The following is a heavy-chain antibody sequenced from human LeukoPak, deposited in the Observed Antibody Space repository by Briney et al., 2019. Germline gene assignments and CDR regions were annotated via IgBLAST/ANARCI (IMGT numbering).Heavy chain of an antibody. CDR2: IWYDGSNK. J-gene: IGHJ4*02. CDR3: ARDGGGPTHATGEIDY. D-gene: IGHD3-16*01. Sequence: GGSLRLSCAVSGFIFSSYGMHWVRQAPGKGLEWVAVIWYDGSNKYYTDSVEGRFTISRDSSKNTVYLQMNSLRAEDTAVYFCARDGGGPTHATGEIDYWGQGTLLTVSS. V-gene: IGHV3-33*08. CDR1: GFIFSSYG.